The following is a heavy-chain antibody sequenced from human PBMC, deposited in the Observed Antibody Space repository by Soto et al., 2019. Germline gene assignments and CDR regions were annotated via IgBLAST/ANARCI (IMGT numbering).Heavy chain of an antibody. D-gene: IGHD2-15*01. CDR1: GFTFRNYA. Sequence: QVQLVESGGGVVQPGRSLRLSCAASGFTFRNYAMHWVRQAPGKGLECVAVISYDGGNKFYRDYVKGRFTISRDNSKNTLYLQIHRLRYEDTAVYYCARGDREDIAVVIGVRPGEYGVDVWGQGTTVTVSS. J-gene: IGHJ6*02. CDR2: ISYDGGNK. CDR3: ARGDREDIAVVIGVRPGEYGVDV. V-gene: IGHV3-30-3*01.